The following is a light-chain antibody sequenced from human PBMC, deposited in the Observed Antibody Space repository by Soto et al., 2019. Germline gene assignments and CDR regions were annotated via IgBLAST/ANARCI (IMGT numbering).Light chain of an antibody. CDR3: GTWDSSLSAGL. V-gene: IGLV1-51*01. Sequence: QSVLTQPPSVSSAPGQRVTISCSGSSSNIGNNYVSWYQQLPGTAPKLLIYDNNKRPSGIPDRFSGSRSDTSATLGITGLQTGDEADYYCGTWDSSLSAGLFGGGTKVTVL. CDR2: DNN. J-gene: IGLJ2*01. CDR1: SSNIGNNY.